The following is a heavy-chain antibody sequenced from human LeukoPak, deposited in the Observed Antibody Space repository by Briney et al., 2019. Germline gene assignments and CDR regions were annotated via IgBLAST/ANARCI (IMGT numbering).Heavy chain of an antibody. V-gene: IGHV1-46*01. CDR2: INPTGGST. CDR3: ARDNSVGDNAWWFDP. CDR1: GYTFTSYG. Sequence: GASVKVSCKASGYTFTSYGTSWVRQAPGQGLEWMGLINPTGGSTGYAQKFQGRVTMTRDMSTSTDYMELSSLRSEDTAIYYCARDNSVGDNAWWFDPWGQGTLVTVSS. D-gene: IGHD1-26*01. J-gene: IGHJ5*02.